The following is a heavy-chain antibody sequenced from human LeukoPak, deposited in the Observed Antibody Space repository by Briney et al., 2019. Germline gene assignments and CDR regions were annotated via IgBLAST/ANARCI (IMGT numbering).Heavy chain of an antibody. V-gene: IGHV6-1*01. Sequence: SQTLSLTCAISGDSDSRDSIAWNWIRQSPSRGLEWLGRTYYKSAWYNDYAVHMKSRITISPDTSKNQFSLQLNSVTPDDTAVYYCARGTGWPHFDYWGQGILVTVSS. CDR1: GDSDSRDSIA. CDR2: TYYKSAWYN. J-gene: IGHJ4*02. CDR3: ARGTGWPHFDY. D-gene: IGHD6-19*01.